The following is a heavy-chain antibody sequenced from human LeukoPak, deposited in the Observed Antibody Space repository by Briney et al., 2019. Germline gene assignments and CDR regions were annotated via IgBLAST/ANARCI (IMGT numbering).Heavy chain of an antibody. CDR1: GFTFSIYA. J-gene: IGHJ4*02. CDR2: ISGSGGST. D-gene: IGHD3-10*01. Sequence: GGSLRLSCAASGFTFSIYAMSWVRQAPGKGLEWVSAISGSGGSTYCADSVKGRLTISRDNSKNTLYLQMNSLRAEDTAVYYCAKDSPNYYGSGSYPDYWGQGTLVTVSS. V-gene: IGHV3-23*01. CDR3: AKDSPNYYGSGSYPDY.